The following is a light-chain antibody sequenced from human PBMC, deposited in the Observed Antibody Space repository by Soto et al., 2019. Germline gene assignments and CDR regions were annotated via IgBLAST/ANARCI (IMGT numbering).Light chain of an antibody. V-gene: IGKV3-11*01. CDR1: QSVSSH. J-gene: IGKJ5*01. CDR3: QQRSSAIT. CDR2: DAS. Sequence: EIVMTQSPVTLSLSPGERATLSCRASQSVSSHLAWFQQRPGQAPRLLIYDASNRATGIPARFSGRGSGTDFTLTISSLEPEDFAVYYCQQRSSAITFGQGTRLEIK.